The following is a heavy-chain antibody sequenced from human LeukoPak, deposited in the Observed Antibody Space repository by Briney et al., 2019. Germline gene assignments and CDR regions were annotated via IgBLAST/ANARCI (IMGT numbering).Heavy chain of an antibody. J-gene: IGHJ4*02. V-gene: IGHV1-2*02. CDR1: GYTFSSYA. Sequence: ASVKVSCKASGYTFSSYAMHWVRQAPGQGLQWMGWITPGGGTNYPQKFQGRVAITWDTSITTAYMDLSRLTYDDTAVYYCARDRYGDGFAHFDYWGQGALVTVSS. CDR3: ARDRYGDGFAHFDY. CDR2: ITPGGGT. D-gene: IGHD5-24*01.